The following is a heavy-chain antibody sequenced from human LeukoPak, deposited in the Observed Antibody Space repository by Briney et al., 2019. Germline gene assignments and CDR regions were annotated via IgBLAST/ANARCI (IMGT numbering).Heavy chain of an antibody. Sequence: GGSVRLFCAASGFTLSSYAMHWVRKAPGKGLEWVEVISYDGSNKYYADSVKGRFTISRDNSKNTLYLQMNSLRAEDTAVYCCARGQKYYYDSSGLDWGQGTLVTVSS. V-gene: IGHV3-30*01. CDR1: GFTLSSYA. J-gene: IGHJ4*02. D-gene: IGHD3-22*01. CDR2: ISYDGSNK. CDR3: ARGQKYYYDSSGLD.